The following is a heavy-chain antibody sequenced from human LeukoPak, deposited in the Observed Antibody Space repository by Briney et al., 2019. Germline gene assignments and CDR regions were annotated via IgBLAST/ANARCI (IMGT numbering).Heavy chain of an antibody. J-gene: IGHJ4*02. D-gene: IGHD2-8*01. V-gene: IGHV4-38-2*02. CDR3: ARDRCTNGVCYTGGFDY. CDR2: IYHSGST. CDR1: GGSFSGYY. Sequence: KPSETLSLTCAVYGGSFSGYYWGWIRQPPGKGLEWIGSIYHSGSTYYNPSLKSRVTISVDTSKNQFSLKLSSVTAADTAVYYCARDRCTNGVCYTGGFDYWGQGTLVTVSS.